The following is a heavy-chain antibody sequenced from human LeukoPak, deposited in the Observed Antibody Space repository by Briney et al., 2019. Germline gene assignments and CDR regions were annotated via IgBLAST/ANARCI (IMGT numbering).Heavy chain of an antibody. CDR3: ASVPQYDGFNYDDA. V-gene: IGHV1-69*01. Sequence: AVKVSCKASGGTFGNSAFTWVRQAPGQGLEWMGGIIPLFRTTNYAQRLQGRVTITAVESTSTVYMELTSLTSEDTAVYYCASVPQYDGFNYDDAWGQGTLVTVSS. CDR2: IIPLFRTT. CDR1: GGTFGNSA. D-gene: IGHD5-24*01. J-gene: IGHJ5*02.